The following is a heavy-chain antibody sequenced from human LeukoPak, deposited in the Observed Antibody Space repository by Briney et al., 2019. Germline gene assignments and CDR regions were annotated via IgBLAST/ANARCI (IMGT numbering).Heavy chain of an antibody. D-gene: IGHD2-15*01. V-gene: IGHV3-23*01. Sequence: GGSLRLFCAASGFTFSSYAMSWVSEARGKGLEGVLALSGSGGSTYYADSVKGRFTISRDNSKNTLYLQMNSLRAEDTAVYYCASVPDRVVVAAIYYYGMDVWGQGTTVTVSS. CDR3: ASVPDRVVVAAIYYYGMDV. CDR2: LSGSGGST. CDR1: GFTFSSYA. J-gene: IGHJ6*02.